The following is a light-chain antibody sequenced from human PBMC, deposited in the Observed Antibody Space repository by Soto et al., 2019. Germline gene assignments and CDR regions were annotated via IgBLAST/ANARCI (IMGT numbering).Light chain of an antibody. CDR1: QTINID. Sequence: DIQMTQSPSSLSASVGDRVTITCRASQTINIDLNWYQQKPGKVPTLLLSGTSTLQSGITSRCVGSGSVTDFTITISSLQPEDFETYYCQQSHNTPTFGGGTKVEVK. CDR3: QQSHNTPT. CDR2: GTS. J-gene: IGKJ4*01. V-gene: IGKV1-39*01.